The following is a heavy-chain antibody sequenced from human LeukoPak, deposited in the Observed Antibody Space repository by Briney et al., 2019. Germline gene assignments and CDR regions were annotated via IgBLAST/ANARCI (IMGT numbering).Heavy chain of an antibody. J-gene: IGHJ6*02. V-gene: IGHV4-59*01. Sequence: SETLSLTCTVSGGSISSYYWSWLRQPPGKGLEWIAYTYYSGSTNYNPSLKSRVTISVDTSKNQFSLKLSSVTAADTVVYYCAREERNGDYYYGMDVWGQGTTVTVSS. D-gene: IGHD1-1*01. CDR3: AREERNGDYYYGMDV. CDR2: TYYSGST. CDR1: GGSISSYY.